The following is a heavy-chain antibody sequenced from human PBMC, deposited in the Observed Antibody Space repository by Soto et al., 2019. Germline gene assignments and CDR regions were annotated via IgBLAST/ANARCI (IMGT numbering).Heavy chain of an antibody. CDR2: ISSSSSTI. CDR3: ARMLLGPPHDAFDI. CDR1: GFTFSSYS. J-gene: IGHJ3*02. Sequence: EVQLVESGGGLVQPGGSLRLSCAASGFTFSSYSMNWVRQAPGKGLEWVSYISSSSSTIYYADSVKGRFTISRDNAKNSLYLQMNSLRDEDTAVYYCARMLLGPPHDAFDIWGQGTMVTVSS. D-gene: IGHD2-21*01. V-gene: IGHV3-48*02.